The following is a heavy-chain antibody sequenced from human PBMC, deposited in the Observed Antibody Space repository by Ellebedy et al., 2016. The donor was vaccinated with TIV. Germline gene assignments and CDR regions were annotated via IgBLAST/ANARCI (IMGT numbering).Heavy chain of an antibody. CDR3: AREDRAPTVVVPAALYNWFNP. CDR2: IYYSGST. Sequence: SETLSLXCTVSGGSISSYYWSWIRQPPGKGLEWIGSIYYSGSTYYNPSLKSRVTISVDTSKNQFSLKLSSVTAADTAVYYCAREDRAPTVVVPAALYNWFNPWGQGTLVTVSS. J-gene: IGHJ5*02. CDR1: GGSISSYY. D-gene: IGHD2-2*01. V-gene: IGHV4-39*07.